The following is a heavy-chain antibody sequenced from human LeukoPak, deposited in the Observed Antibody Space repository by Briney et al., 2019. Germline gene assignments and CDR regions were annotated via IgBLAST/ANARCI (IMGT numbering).Heavy chain of an antibody. CDR3: AKFGSSWPYYYGMDV. D-gene: IGHD6-13*01. J-gene: IGHJ6*02. CDR2: ISGSGGST. V-gene: IGHV3-23*01. CDR1: GFTFSSYA. Sequence: GGSLRPSCAASGFTFSSYAMSWVRRAPGKGLEWVSAISGSGGSTYYADSVKGRFTISRDNSKNTLYLQMNSLRAEDTAVYYCAKFGSSWPYYYGMDVWGQGTTVTVSS.